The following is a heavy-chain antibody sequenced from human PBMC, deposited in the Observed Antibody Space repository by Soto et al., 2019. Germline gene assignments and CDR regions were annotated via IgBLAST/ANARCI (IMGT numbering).Heavy chain of an antibody. V-gene: IGHV3-23*01. D-gene: IGHD1-26*01. J-gene: IGHJ4*02. CDR3: ATSYTIYTGSDY. CDR2: ISGSGGST. CDR1: GFTFSSYA. Sequence: EVQLLESGGGLVQPGGSLRLSCAASGFTFSSYAMSWVRQAPGKGLEWVSAISGSGGSTYYADSVKGRFTISRDNSKNTLYLQMNSLRAEDTAVYYCATSYTIYTGSDYWGQGTLVTVSS.